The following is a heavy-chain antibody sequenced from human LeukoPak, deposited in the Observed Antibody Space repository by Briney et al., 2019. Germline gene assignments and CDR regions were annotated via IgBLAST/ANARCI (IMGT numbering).Heavy chain of an antibody. CDR1: GYTFTSYY. J-gene: IGHJ4*02. CDR3: ARVPSVHFGANYYFDY. D-gene: IGHD4/OR15-4a*01. CDR2: INPSGGST. Sequence: ASVKVSCKASGYTFTSYYMHWVRQAPGQGLEWMGIINPSGGSTSYAQKFQGRVTMTRDMSTSTVYMELSSLRSEDTAVYYCARVPSVHFGANYYFDYWGREPWSPSPQ. V-gene: IGHV1-46*01.